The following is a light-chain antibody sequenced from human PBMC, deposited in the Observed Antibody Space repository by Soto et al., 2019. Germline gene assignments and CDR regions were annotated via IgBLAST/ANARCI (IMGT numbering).Light chain of an antibody. CDR1: QGIRSA. V-gene: IGKV1-13*02. CDR2: DAS. Sequence: AIQLTQSPSSLSASVGDRVSITCRASQGIRSALAWYQHKPGKAPKILIYDASSLQSGVPSRFSGSESGTDCTLTISSLQPEDFATYYCQQLKTYPFTFGQGTRLEIK. CDR3: QQLKTYPFT. J-gene: IGKJ5*01.